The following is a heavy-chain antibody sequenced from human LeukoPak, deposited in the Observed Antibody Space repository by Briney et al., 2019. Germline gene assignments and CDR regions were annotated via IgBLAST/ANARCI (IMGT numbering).Heavy chain of an antibody. V-gene: IGHV3-23*01. CDR2: ISGSGGST. CDR1: GFTVSRNY. CDR3: AKVSYYGSGSYYPFDY. J-gene: IGHJ4*02. Sequence: PGGSLRLSCAASGFTVSRNYMSWVRQAPGKGLEWVSAISGSGGSTYYADSVKGRFTISRDNSKNTLYLQMNSLRAEDTAVYYCAKVSYYGSGSYYPFDYWGQGTLVTVSS. D-gene: IGHD3-10*01.